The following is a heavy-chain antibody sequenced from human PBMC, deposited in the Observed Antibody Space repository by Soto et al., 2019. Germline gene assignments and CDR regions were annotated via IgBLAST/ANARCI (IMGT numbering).Heavy chain of an antibody. Sequence: ASVKVSCKASGYTFTSYYMHWVRQAPGQGLEWMGIINPSGGSTSYAQKFQGRVTMTRDTSTSTVYMELSSLRSEDTAVYYCARDFGLEQRLVPLYYYYGMDVWGQGTTVTVSS. CDR3: ARDFGLEQRLVPLYYYYGMDV. J-gene: IGHJ6*02. D-gene: IGHD6-13*01. CDR1: GYTFTSYY. CDR2: INPSGGST. V-gene: IGHV1-46*01.